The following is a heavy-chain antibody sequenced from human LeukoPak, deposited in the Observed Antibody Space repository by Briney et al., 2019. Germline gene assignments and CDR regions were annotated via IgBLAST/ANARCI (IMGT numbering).Heavy chain of an antibody. CDR2: INWNGGST. CDR1: GFTFSSYA. D-gene: IGHD3-10*01. J-gene: IGHJ6*03. CDR3: ARDDTMVRGVNYPQYYYYYYMDV. Sequence: GGSLRLSCAASGFTFSSYAMSWVRQAPGKGLEWVSGINWNGGSTGYADSVKGRFTISRDNAKNSLYLQMNSLRAEDTALYYCARDDTMVRGVNYPQYYYYYYMDVWGKGTTVTVSS. V-gene: IGHV3-20*04.